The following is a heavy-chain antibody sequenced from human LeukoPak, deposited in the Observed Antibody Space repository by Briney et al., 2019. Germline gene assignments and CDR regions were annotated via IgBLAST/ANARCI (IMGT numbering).Heavy chain of an antibody. D-gene: IGHD3-22*01. Sequence: ASVKVSCKASGYTFTSYGISWVRQAPGQGLEWMGWISAYNGNTNYAQKLQGRVTMTTDTSTSTAYMELRSLRSDDTAVYYCARPTGLNYYDSGDYFDYWGQGTLVTVSS. V-gene: IGHV1-18*01. CDR3: ARPTGLNYYDSGDYFDY. CDR2: ISAYNGNT. CDR1: GYTFTSYG. J-gene: IGHJ4*02.